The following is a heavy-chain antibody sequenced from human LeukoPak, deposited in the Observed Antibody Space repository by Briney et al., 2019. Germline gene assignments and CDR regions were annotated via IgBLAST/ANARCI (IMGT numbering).Heavy chain of an antibody. Sequence: GGSLRLSCAVFTFTVASNYMSWVRQTPGKGLVWVSDIYQGGSTYYSDSAKGRFTISRDISKNTLHLQMNNLRVDDTAVYYCARVRDVYNHVFENWGQGTLVTVS. CDR1: TFTVASNY. V-gene: IGHV3-53*01. J-gene: IGHJ4*02. D-gene: IGHD5-24*01. CDR2: IYQGGST. CDR3: ARVRDVYNHVFEN.